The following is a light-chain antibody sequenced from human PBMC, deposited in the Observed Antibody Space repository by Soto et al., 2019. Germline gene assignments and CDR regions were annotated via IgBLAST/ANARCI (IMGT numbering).Light chain of an antibody. CDR1: SSDVGTYNY. J-gene: IGLJ1*01. CDR2: EVS. V-gene: IGLV2-14*01. Sequence: QSALTQPASVSGSPGQSITISCTGTSSDVGTYNYVSWYQHHPGKAPKLIIYEVSNRPSGVSNLFSGSKSGNTASLTISGLQAEDEAKYFCSSYVTDPTPYVFGTGTKVTVL. CDR3: SSYVTDPTPYV.